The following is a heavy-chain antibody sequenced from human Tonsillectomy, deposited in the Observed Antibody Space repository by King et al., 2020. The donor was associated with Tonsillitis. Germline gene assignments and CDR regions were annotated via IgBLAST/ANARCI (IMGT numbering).Heavy chain of an antibody. CDR1: GGSISTYY. V-gene: IGHV4-59*08. CDR2: IRYSGST. CDR3: ARHIAAAGVGPLNLFDP. J-gene: IGHJ5*02. Sequence: QLQESGPGLVKPSETLSLTCTVSGGSISTYYWSWIRQPPGKGLEWIGHIRYSGSTNYNPSLKSRVPISVDNSKNQFPLKLNSVTAAAPAVYYCARHIAAAGVGPLNLFDPWGQGILVTVSS. D-gene: IGHD6-13*01.